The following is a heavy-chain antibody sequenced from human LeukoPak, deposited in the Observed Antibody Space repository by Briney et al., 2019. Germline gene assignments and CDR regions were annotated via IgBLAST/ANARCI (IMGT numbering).Heavy chain of an antibody. J-gene: IGHJ5*02. D-gene: IGHD4-23*01. CDR3: ARDLALTVGQWFDP. CDR1: GFIFSNYA. Sequence: PGGSLRLSCAASGFIFSNYAMYWVRQAPGKGLEWVSAISGRSGSTYYADSVKGRFTISRDSSKNTLYLQMNSLRAEDTAVYYCARDLALTVGQWFDPWGQGTLVTVSS. CDR2: ISGRSGST. V-gene: IGHV3-23*01.